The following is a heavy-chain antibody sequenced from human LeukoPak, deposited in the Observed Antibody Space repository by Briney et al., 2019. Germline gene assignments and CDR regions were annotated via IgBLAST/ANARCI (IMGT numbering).Heavy chain of an antibody. J-gene: IGHJ4*02. CDR1: GFTFSDYD. CDR3: ARDEYIHGDLTNFDS. D-gene: IGHD4-17*01. Sequence: GGSLRLSCAASGFTFSDYDMSWIRQTPGKGLEWVSYISSSAGTIYYADSVKGRFTISRDNAKNSLYLQMNSLRVEDTAVYYCARDEYIHGDLTNFDSWGQGTLVIVSS. CDR2: ISSSAGTI. V-gene: IGHV3-11*01.